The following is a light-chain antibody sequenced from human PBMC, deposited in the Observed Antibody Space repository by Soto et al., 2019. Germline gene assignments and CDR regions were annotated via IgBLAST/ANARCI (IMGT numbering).Light chain of an antibody. J-gene: IGLJ3*02. CDR1: YSNIGAGYD. CDR2: RNT. CDR3: QSYDSSLAWV. V-gene: IGLV1-40*01. Sequence: QSDLTQPPSVSGAPGQRVTISCTGSYSNIGAGYDVEWYQQFPGTAPKLLIYRNTNRPSGVPDRFSGSKSGTSASLAITGLQAEDEADYYCQSYDSSLAWVFGGGTKLTVL.